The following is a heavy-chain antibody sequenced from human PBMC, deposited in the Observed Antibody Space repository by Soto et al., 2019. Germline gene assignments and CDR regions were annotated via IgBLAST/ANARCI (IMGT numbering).Heavy chain of an antibody. V-gene: IGHV4-34*01. D-gene: IGHD3-22*01. Sequence: SETLSLTCAVYGGSFSGYYWSWIRQPPGRGLEWIGEINHSGSTNYNPSLKSRVTISVDTSKNQFSLKLSSVTAADTAVYYCARTPSGYYLGQDYWGQGTLVTVSS. CDR2: INHSGST. CDR3: ARTPSGYYLGQDY. CDR1: GGSFSGYY. J-gene: IGHJ4*02.